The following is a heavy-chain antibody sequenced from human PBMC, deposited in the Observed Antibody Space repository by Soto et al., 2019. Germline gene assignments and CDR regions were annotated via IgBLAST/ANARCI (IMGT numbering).Heavy chain of an antibody. Sequence: SETLSLTCTVSGGSISSGGYSWSWLRQPPGKGLEWIGYIYHSGSTYYNPSLKSRVTISVDRSKNQFSLKLSSVTAADTAVYYCAGSGYYQKSGMDVWDQGTTVTVSS. V-gene: IGHV4-30-2*01. CDR1: GGSISSGGYS. CDR2: IYHSGST. D-gene: IGHD3-22*01. J-gene: IGHJ6*02. CDR3: AGSGYYQKSGMDV.